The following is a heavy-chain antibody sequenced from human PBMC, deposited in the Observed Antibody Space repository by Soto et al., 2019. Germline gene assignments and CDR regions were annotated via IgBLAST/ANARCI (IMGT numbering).Heavy chain of an antibody. Sequence: PGGSLRLSCAASGFTFSSYAMSWVRQAPGKGLEWVSAISGSGGGTYYADSVKGRFTISRDNSKNTLYLRMNSLRAGDTATYYCARNKGDYEVYWGQGTLVTVSS. J-gene: IGHJ4*02. D-gene: IGHD4-17*01. V-gene: IGHV3-23*01. CDR1: GFTFSSYA. CDR3: ARNKGDYEVY. CDR2: ISGSGGGT.